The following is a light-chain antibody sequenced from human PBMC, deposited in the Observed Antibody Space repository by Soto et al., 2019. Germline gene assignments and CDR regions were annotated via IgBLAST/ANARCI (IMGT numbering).Light chain of an antibody. CDR3: QQYGSSPLT. V-gene: IGKV3-20*01. CDR2: GAS. CDR1: QRISSTY. Sequence: EIVLTQSPGTLSSSPRERATLSCRASQRISSTYLAWYQQKPGQAPRLLIYGASSRATGIPDRFSGSGSGTDFTLTISRLEPEDFAVYYCQQYGSSPLTFGGGTKVEIK. J-gene: IGKJ4*01.